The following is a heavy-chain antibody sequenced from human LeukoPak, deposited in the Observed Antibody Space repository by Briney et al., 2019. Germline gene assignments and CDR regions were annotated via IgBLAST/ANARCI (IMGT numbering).Heavy chain of an antibody. CDR1: GFTFSGYA. D-gene: IGHD2-15*01. V-gene: IGHV3-23*01. J-gene: IGHJ4*02. CDR3: AKVALGYCSGGSCYYFDY. CDR2: INAFGAST. Sequence: GGSLRLSCAASGFTFSGYAMSWVRQAPGKGLEWVPSINAFGASTYYADSVKGRFTISRDNSKSTLYLQMNSLRAEDTAVYHCAKVALGYCSGGSCYYFDYGGQGTLVTVSS.